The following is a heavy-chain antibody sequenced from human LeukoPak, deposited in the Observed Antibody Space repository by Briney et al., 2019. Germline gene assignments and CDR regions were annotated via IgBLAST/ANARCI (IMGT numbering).Heavy chain of an antibody. Sequence: ASVKVSCKASGYTFTSYGISWVRQAPGQGLEWMGWISAYNGNTNYAQKLQGRVTMTTDTSTSTAYMELRSLRSDDTAVYYCARDLRIPSSTRHCLDPWGQGTLVTVSS. CDR2: ISAYNGNT. J-gene: IGHJ5*02. CDR3: ARDLRIPSSTRHCLDP. D-gene: IGHD2-2*01. V-gene: IGHV1-18*01. CDR1: GYTFTSYG.